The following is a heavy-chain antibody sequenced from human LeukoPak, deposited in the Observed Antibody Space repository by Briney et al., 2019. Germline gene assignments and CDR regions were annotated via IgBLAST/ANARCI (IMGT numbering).Heavy chain of an antibody. V-gene: IGHV3-23*01. CDR1: RFTFNTYA. CDR2: ISSNGDIT. D-gene: IGHD3-22*01. J-gene: IGHJ4*02. CDR3: AKSPMYYYDSSGYRKVFGY. Sequence: GGSLRLSCVASRFTFNTYAVNWVRQAPGKGLEWVSAISSNGDITYYADSVKGRFTISRDNSKNTLYLQMNSLRAEDTAVYYCAKSPMYYYDSSGYRKVFGYWGQGTLVTVSS.